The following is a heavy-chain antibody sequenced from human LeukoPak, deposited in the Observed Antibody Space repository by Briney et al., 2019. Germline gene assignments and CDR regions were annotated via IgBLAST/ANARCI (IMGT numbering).Heavy chain of an antibody. J-gene: IGHJ4*02. D-gene: IGHD6-13*01. V-gene: IGHV3-7*01. CDR3: ARDIAATGLFFDY. CDR2: MKYDGSEK. Sequence: GGTLRLSCAASGFTFSSYWMSWVRQAPGKGLEWVANMKYDGSEKDYVDSVKGRFTISRDNAKNSLYLQMNSLRAEDTAVYYCARDIAATGLFFDYWGQGTLVTVSS. CDR1: GFTFSSYW.